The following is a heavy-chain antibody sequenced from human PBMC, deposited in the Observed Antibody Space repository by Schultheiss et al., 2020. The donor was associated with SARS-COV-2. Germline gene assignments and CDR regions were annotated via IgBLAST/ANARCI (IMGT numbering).Heavy chain of an antibody. CDR2: IYYSGST. CDR3: ARTRIAVAGKGAFDY. Sequence: SETLSLTCTVSGGSISSYYWSWIRQPPGKGLEWIGYIYYSGSTNYNPSLKSRVTISVDTSKNQFSLKLSSVTAADTAVYYCARTRIAVAGKGAFDYWGQGTLVTVSS. D-gene: IGHD6-19*01. V-gene: IGHV4-59*12. CDR1: GGSISSYY. J-gene: IGHJ4*02.